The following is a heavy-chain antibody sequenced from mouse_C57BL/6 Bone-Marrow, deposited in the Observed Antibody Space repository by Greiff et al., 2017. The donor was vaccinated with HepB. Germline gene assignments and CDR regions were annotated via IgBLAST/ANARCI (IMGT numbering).Heavy chain of an antibody. J-gene: IGHJ3*01. CDR3: ARGGYYGSSPWFAY. Sequence: VQLQQSGAELVRPGSSVKLSCKASGYTFTSYWMDWVKQRPGQGLEWIGNIYPSDSETHYNQKFKDKASLTVDKSSSTAYMQLSSLTSEDSAVYYCARGGYYGSSPWFAYWGQGTLVTVSA. CDR2: IYPSDSET. D-gene: IGHD1-1*01. V-gene: IGHV1-61*01. CDR1: GYTFTSYW.